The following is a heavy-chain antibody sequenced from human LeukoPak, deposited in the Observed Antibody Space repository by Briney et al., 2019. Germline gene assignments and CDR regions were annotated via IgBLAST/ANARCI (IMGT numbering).Heavy chain of an antibody. V-gene: IGHV4-39*01. CDR1: GGSISSYY. CDR2: IYYSGST. Sequence: SETLSLTCTVSGGSISSYYWGWIRQPPGKGLEWIGSIYYSGSTYYNPSLKSRVTISVDTSKNQFSLKLSSVTAADTAVYYCARGRDPSGETYWGQGTLVTVSS. J-gene: IGHJ4*02. CDR3: ARGRDPSGETY. D-gene: IGHD3-10*01.